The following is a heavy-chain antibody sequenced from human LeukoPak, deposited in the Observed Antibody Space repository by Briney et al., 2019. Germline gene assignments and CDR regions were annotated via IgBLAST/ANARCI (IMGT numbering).Heavy chain of an antibody. CDR1: GGSFSGYY. CDR3: ARERLGYYYDSSGYYAFDY. D-gene: IGHD3-22*01. Sequence: PSETLSLTCAVYGGSFSGYYWSWIRQPPGKGLEWIGEINHSGSTNYNPSLKSRVTISVDTSKNQFSLKLSSVTAADTAVYYCARERLGYYYDSSGYYAFDYWGQGTLVTVSS. CDR2: INHSGST. V-gene: IGHV4-34*01. J-gene: IGHJ4*02.